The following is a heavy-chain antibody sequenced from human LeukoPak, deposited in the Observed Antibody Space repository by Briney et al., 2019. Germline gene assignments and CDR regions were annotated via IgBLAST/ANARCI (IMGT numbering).Heavy chain of an antibody. CDR2: ISGSGGNT. CDR1: GFTFSSYG. CDR3: ARDRGDWLPRDIDY. V-gene: IGHV3-23*01. J-gene: IGHJ4*02. D-gene: IGHD2-21*02. Sequence: GGSLRLSCAASGFTFSSYGMSWVRQAPGKGLEWVSAISGSGGNTYYADSVKGRFTISRDNAKNSLYLQMNSLRAEDTAVYYCARDRGDWLPRDIDYWGQGTLVTVSS.